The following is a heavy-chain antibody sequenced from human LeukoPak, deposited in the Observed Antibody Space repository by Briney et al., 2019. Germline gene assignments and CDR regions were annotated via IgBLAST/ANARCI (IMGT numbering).Heavy chain of an antibody. V-gene: IGHV1-18*01. Sequence: ASVKVSCTASGYTFTTYGITWVRQAPGQGLEWMGWISGYNGNTIYAQKLQGRVTMTTDTSTSTAYMGLRSLRSDDTAVYYCARGDYGANPDYWGQGNMVTVSS. D-gene: IGHD4-23*01. CDR1: GYTFTTYG. CDR3: ARGDYGANPDY. CDR2: ISGYNGNT. J-gene: IGHJ4*02.